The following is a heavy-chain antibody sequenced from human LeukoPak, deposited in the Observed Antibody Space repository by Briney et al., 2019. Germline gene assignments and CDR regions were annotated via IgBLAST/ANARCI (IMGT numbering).Heavy chain of an antibody. CDR1: GGSISSSSYY. CDR2: IYYSGST. J-gene: IGHJ6*03. V-gene: IGHV4-39*01. Sequence: SETLSLTCTVSGGSISSSSYYWGWIRQPPGKGLEWIGSIYYSGSTYYNPSLKSRVTISVDTSKNQFSLKLSSVTAADTAVYYCARLVLGSGGIYYYYYYMDVWGKGTTVTISS. CDR3: ARLVLGSGGIYYYYYYMDV. D-gene: IGHD6-19*01.